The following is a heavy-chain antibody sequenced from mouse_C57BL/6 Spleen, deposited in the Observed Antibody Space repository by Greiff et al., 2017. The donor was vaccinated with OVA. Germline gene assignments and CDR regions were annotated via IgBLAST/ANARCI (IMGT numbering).Heavy chain of an antibody. V-gene: IGHV1-64*01. CDR3: ARVPHYSPSDY. CDR2: IHPNSGST. Sequence: QVQLQQPGAELVKPGASVKLSCKASGYTFTSYWMHWVKQRPGQGLEWIGMIHPNSGSTNYNEKFKSKATLTVDKSSSTAYMQLSSLTSAASAVYYCARVPHYSPSDYWGQGTTLTVSS. CDR1: GYTFTSYW. J-gene: IGHJ2*01. D-gene: IGHD1-2*01.